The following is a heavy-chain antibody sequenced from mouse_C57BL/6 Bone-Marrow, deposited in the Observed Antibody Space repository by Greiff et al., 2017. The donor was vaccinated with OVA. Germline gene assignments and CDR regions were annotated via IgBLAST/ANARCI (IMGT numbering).Heavy chain of an antibody. D-gene: IGHD1-2*01. CDR3: ASPNYYGLAY. Sequence: QVQLKQSGPGLVQPSQSLSITCTVSGFSLTSYGVHWVRQSPGKGLEWLGVIWSGGSTDYNAAFISSLSISKDNSKSQVFFKMNSLQADDTAIYYCASPNYYGLAYWGQGTLVTVSA. CDR1: GFSLTSYG. V-gene: IGHV2-2*01. J-gene: IGHJ3*01. CDR2: IWSGGST.